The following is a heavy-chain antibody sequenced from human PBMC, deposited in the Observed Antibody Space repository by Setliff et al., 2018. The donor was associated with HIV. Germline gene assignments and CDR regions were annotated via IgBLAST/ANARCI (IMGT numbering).Heavy chain of an antibody. CDR3: ARGRYYDSGTYFTET. V-gene: IGHV1-69*13. CDR1: GGSFSNYA. CDR2: FVPMFGSA. D-gene: IGHD3-10*01. Sequence: GASVKVSCKASGGSFSNYAFSWVRQAPGQGLEWMGGFVPMFGSANYAQKFQGRLTITADESTTTVYMELSRFRSEDTAVYYCARGRYYDSGTYFTETWGQGTLVTVSS. J-gene: IGHJ5*02.